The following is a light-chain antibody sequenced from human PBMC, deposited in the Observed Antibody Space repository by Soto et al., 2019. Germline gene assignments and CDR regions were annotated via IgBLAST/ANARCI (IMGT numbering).Light chain of an antibody. CDR2: AAT. CDR3: QQSYSTLYT. J-gene: IGKJ2*01. CDR1: QNIRTY. V-gene: IGKV1-39*01. Sequence: DIQLTQSPSSLSASVGDRVNITCRASQNIRTYLNWYQQKPGKAPTLLIYAATTLQSGVPSTSSGSASGTDFSLTISSLQPGDVATYYCQQSYSTLYTFGQGTKVDIK.